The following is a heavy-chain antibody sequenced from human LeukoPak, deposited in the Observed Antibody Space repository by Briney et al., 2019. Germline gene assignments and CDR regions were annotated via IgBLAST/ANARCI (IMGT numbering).Heavy chain of an antibody. J-gene: IGHJ3*01. D-gene: IGHD2-15*01. CDR2: MYASGSC. CDR1: GGSPSSFF. CDR3: ARDIVAVSSDGFDV. V-gene: IGHV4-4*07. Sequence: ERLSLAWIVAGGSPSSFFWSWIRQPDGDGLGWLGCMYASGSCTYNPSLKGRISMSVDTSKSQFSLNRTSVTAADTAVYYCARDIVAVSSDGFDVWGQGTTVTVSS.